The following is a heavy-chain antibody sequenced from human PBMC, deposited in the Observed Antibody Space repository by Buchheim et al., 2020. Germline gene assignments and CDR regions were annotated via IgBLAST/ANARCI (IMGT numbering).Heavy chain of an antibody. CDR2: INPSGGST. CDR3: ARARSQLPNLDY. CDR1: GYSFTSYY. Sequence: QVQLVQSGAEVKKPGASVKVSCKASGYSFTSYYMHWVRQAPGQGLEWMGIINPSGGSTNYAQNFKGRVTMTRDTSTSTVYMELSSLRSKDAAVYYCARARSQLPNLDYWGQGTL. D-gene: IGHD1-7*01. J-gene: IGHJ4*02. V-gene: IGHV1-46*01.